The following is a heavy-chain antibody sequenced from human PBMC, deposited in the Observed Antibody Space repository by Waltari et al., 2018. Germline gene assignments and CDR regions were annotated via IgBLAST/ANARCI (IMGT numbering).Heavy chain of an antibody. CDR3: ARTYYDSSGLRDY. CDR2: INHSGST. D-gene: IGHD3-22*01. Sequence: QVQLQQWGAGLLKPSETLSLTCAVYGGSFSGYYWSWIRQPPGKGLEWIGEINHSGSTNYNPALKSRVTRSVDTSKNQFSLKLSSVTAADTAVYYCARTYYDSSGLRDYWGQGTLVTVSS. CDR1: GGSFSGYY. J-gene: IGHJ4*02. V-gene: IGHV4-34*01.